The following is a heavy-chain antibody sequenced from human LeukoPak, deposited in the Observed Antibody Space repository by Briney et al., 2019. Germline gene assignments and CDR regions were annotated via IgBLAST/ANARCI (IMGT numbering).Heavy chain of an antibody. CDR2: MNPNSVNT. Sequence: ASVKVSCKASGYTFTSYDINWVRQATGQGLEWMGWMNPNSVNTGYAQKFQGRVTITRNTSISTAYMELSSLRSEDTAVYYCARRYYDFWSGYSTEFDYWGQGTLVTVSS. CDR1: GYTFTSYD. CDR3: ARRYYDFWSGYSTEFDY. D-gene: IGHD3-3*01. V-gene: IGHV1-8*03. J-gene: IGHJ4*02.